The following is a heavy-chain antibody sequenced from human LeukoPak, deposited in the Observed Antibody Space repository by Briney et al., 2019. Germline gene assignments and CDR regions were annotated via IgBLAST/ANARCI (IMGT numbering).Heavy chain of an antibody. J-gene: IGHJ4*02. CDR2: INHSGST. Sequence: SETLSLTCAVYGGSFSGYYWSWIRQPPGKGLEWIREINHSGSTTYNPSLKTRVTISVDTSKNQFSLKVTSVTAADTAVYYCARGDYCSGGSCYLNYWGQGTLVTVSS. D-gene: IGHD2-15*01. CDR3: ARGDYCSGGSCYLNY. CDR1: GGSFSGYY. V-gene: IGHV4-34*01.